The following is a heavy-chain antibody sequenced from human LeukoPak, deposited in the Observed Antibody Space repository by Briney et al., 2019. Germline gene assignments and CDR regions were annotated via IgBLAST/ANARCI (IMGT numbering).Heavy chain of an antibody. V-gene: IGHV1-2*02. D-gene: IGHD5-18*01. Sequence: GASVRVSCKASGYTFTSYGISWVRQAPGQGLEWMGWISPNSGGTDYAQKFQGRVTMTRDTSISTAYMELSRLRSDDTAVYYCARGLDTAMVYLYYYGMDVWGQGTTVTVSS. J-gene: IGHJ6*02. CDR2: ISPNSGGT. CDR3: ARGLDTAMVYLYYYGMDV. CDR1: GYTFTSYG.